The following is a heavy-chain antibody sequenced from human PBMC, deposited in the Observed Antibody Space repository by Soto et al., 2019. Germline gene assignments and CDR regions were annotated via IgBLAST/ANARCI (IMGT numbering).Heavy chain of an antibody. Sequence: ASVKVSCTASGYTFTGYVISWVRQAPGQGLEWMGWISAYNGNTNYAQKLQGRVTMTTDTSTSTAYMELRSLRSDDTAVYYCARDTPNRITYYDFWSGPDNDAFDIWGQGTMVTVSS. CDR3: ARDTPNRITYYDFWSGPDNDAFDI. V-gene: IGHV1-18*01. D-gene: IGHD3-3*01. J-gene: IGHJ3*02. CDR1: GYTFTGYV. CDR2: ISAYNGNT.